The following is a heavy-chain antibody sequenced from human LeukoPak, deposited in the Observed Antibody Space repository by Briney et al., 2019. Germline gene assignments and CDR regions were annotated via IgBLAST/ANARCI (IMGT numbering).Heavy chain of an antibody. V-gene: IGHV4-30-2*01. CDR1: GGSISSGGYS. D-gene: IGHD1-26*01. J-gene: IGHJ6*02. CDR2: IYHSGST. CDR3: ARGGSPVGATPFSYYYYYGMDV. Sequence: SETLSPTCAVSGGSISSGGYSWSWIRRPPGKGLEWIGYIYHSGSTYYNPSLKSRVTISVDRSKNQFSLKLSSVTAADTAVYYCARGGSPVGATPFSYYYYYGMDVWGQGTTVTVSS.